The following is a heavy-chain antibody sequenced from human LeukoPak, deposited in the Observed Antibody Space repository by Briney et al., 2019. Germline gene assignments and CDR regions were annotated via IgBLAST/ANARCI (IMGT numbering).Heavy chain of an antibody. CDR1: GFTFNSYS. J-gene: IGHJ4*02. CDR3: ARGVKAYSSGPSIDY. V-gene: IGHV3-21*01. Sequence: PGGSLRLSCAASGFTFNSYSMNWVRQAPGKGLEWVSSISSSSSYIYYADSVKGRFTISRDNAKNTLYLQMNSLRAEDTAVYYCARGVKAYSSGPSIDYWGQGTLVTVSS. D-gene: IGHD5-18*01. CDR2: ISSSSSYI.